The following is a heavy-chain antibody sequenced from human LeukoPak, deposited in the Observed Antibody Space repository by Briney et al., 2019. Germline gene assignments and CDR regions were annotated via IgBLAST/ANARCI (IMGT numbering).Heavy chain of an antibody. V-gene: IGHV3-30*18. CDR3: AKGLQGDY. Sequence: GRSLRLSCAASGFTFSSYGMHGVRQAPGKGREWVAVIWYEGSNKYSAASVKGRFTISRDNSKNTLYLQMNSLRAEDTAVYYCAKGLQGDYWGQGTLVTVSS. CDR2: IWYEGSNK. CDR1: GFTFSSYG. J-gene: IGHJ4*02.